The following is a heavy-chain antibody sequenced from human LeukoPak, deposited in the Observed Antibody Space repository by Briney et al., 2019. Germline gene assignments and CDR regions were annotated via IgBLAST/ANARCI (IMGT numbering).Heavy chain of an antibody. V-gene: IGHV3-21*01. CDR2: ISSSSCYI. CDR3: ATETIGRHYDY. D-gene: IGHD1-14*01. CDR1: GFTFSSYS. Sequence: GGSLRLSCAASGFTFSSYSMNWVRQAPGKGLEWVSSISSSSCYIYYADSVKGRFTISRDNAKNSLYLQMNSLRAEDTAVYYCATETIGRHYDYWGQGTLLTVSS. J-gene: IGHJ4*02.